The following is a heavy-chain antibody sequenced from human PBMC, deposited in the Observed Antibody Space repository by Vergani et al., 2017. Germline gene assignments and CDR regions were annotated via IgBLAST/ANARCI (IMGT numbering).Heavy chain of an antibody. CDR2: IYYSWLT. J-gene: IGHJ4*02. CDR3: ARQRPGSGWSPGDFDD. V-gene: IGHV4-39*01. D-gene: IGHD6-19*01. Sequence: QLQLQQSGPGLVKPSETLFLTCTVSADSISSGSYYWGWIRQPPGKSLEWIGSIYYSWLTYYNPPLKSRVAISFDTSKNQFSLKVTSVTSADTAVYFCARQRPGSGWSPGDFDDWGQGILVTVSS. CDR1: ADSISSGSYY.